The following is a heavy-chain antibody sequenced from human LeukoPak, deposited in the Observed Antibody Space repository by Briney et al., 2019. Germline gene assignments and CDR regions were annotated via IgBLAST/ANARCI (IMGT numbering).Heavy chain of an antibody. D-gene: IGHD3-3*01. V-gene: IGHV1-24*01. J-gene: IGHJ4*02. Sequence: GASVKVSCKVSGYTLTELSMHWVRQDPGKGLEWMGGFDPEDGETIYAQKFQGRVTMTEDTSTDTAYMELSSLRSEDTAVYYCATPYDFWSGYLVYWGQGALVTVSS. CDR1: GYTLTELS. CDR2: FDPEDGET. CDR3: ATPYDFWSGYLVY.